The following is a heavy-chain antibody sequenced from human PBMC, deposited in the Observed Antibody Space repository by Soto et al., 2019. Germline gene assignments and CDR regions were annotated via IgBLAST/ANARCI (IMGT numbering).Heavy chain of an antibody. Sequence: GGSLRLSCAASGFTFSSYAMSWVRQAPGKGPEWVSAISGSGGSTYYADSVKGRFTISRDNSKNTLYLQMNSLRAEDTAVYYCAKDRISNWYYYYGMDVWGQGTTVTVSS. CDR2: ISGSGGST. J-gene: IGHJ6*02. CDR3: AKDRISNWYYYYGMDV. CDR1: GFTFSSYA. V-gene: IGHV3-23*01. D-gene: IGHD4-4*01.